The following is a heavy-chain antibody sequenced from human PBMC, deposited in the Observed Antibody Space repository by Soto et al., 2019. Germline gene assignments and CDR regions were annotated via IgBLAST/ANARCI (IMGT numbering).Heavy chain of an antibody. CDR1: GGSISSSSYY. V-gene: IGHV4-39*01. D-gene: IGHD3-3*01. CDR2: IYYSGST. Sequence: QLQLQESGPGLVKPSETLSLTCTVSGGSISSSSYYWGWIRQPPGKGLEWIGSIYYSGSTYYNPSLNSRVTISVDTSKTQFSLKLSSVTAADTAVYYCARLVDFWSGYLYYFDYWGQGTLVTVSS. J-gene: IGHJ4*02. CDR3: ARLVDFWSGYLYYFDY.